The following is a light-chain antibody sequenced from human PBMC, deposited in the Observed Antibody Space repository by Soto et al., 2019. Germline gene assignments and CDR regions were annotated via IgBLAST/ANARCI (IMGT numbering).Light chain of an antibody. CDR3: SSYTSSSTLII. V-gene: IGLV2-14*01. CDR1: SSDVGGYNY. Sequence: QSVLTQPASVSGSPGQSITVSCTGSSSDVGGYNYVSWYQLHPGRAPKLIIYEVSNRPSGLSNRFSGSKSGNTASLTISGLQAEDEGEYYCSSYTSSSTLIIFGGGTKVTVL. J-gene: IGLJ2*01. CDR2: EVS.